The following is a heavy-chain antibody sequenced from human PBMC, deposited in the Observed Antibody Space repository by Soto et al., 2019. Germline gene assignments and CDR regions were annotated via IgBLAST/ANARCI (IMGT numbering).Heavy chain of an antibody. CDR1: GGSISSSSYY. CDR3: ARPYYGSGSYYNYYYYGMDV. V-gene: IGHV4-39*01. Sequence: SETLSLTCTVSGGSISSSSYYWGWIRQPPGKGLEWIGSIYYSGSTYYNPSLKSRVTISVDTSKNQFSLKLSSVTAADTAVYYCARPYYGSGSYYNYYYYGMDVWGQGTTVT. CDR2: IYYSGST. J-gene: IGHJ6*02. D-gene: IGHD3-10*01.